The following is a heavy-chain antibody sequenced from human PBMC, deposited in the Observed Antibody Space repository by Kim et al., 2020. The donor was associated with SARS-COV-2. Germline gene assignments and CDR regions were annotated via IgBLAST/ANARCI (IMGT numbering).Heavy chain of an antibody. Sequence: VKGRFTISRDNAKNSLYLQMNSLRAEDTAVYYCARAPVVSSSWYFGYFQHWGQGTLVTVSS. CDR3: ARAPVVSSSWYFGYFQH. J-gene: IGHJ1*01. V-gene: IGHV3-21*01. D-gene: IGHD6-13*01.